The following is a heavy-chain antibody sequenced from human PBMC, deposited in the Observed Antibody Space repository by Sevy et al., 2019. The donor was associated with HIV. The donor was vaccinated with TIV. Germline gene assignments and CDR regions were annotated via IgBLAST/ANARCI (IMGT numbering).Heavy chain of an antibody. V-gene: IGHV4-59*08. CDR1: GGSITSLY. CDR3: AGENAWGRGYS. D-gene: IGHD1-26*01. CDR2: IYYNGHI. Sequence: SETLSLTCTVSGGSITSLYWNWIRQPPGKGLEWIANIYYNGHINYNPSLKSRVTLSLDTSKNQFSRRLSSVIAEDTAMYYCAGENAWGRGYSWGQGTLVTVSS. J-gene: IGHJ4*02.